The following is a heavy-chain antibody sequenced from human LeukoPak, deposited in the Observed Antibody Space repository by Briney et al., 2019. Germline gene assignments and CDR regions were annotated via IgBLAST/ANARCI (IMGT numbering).Heavy chain of an antibody. D-gene: IGHD6-19*01. V-gene: IGHV5-51*01. CDR2: IYCDGSKI. CDR3: ARHSAPTAGTLDAFDI. CDR1: GYSFTNYW. J-gene: IGHJ3*02. Sequence: GESLKISCKGSGYSFTNYWIGWVRQMPGKGLEWMAIIYCDGSKITYSPSFQSQVTISADKSISTAYLQWSSLKASDTAMYYCARHSAPTAGTLDAFDIWGQGTMVTVSS.